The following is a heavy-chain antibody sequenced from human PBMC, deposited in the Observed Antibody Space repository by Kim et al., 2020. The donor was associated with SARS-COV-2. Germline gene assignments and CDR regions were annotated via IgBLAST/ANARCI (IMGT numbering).Heavy chain of an antibody. Sequence: SVKVSCKASGGTFSSYAISWVRQAPGQGLEWMGGIIPIFGTANYAQKFQGRVTITADESTSTAYMELSSLRSEDTAMYYCAKSEIRAVWFGELLYYYYGMDVWGQGTTVTVSS. CDR1: GGTFSSYA. CDR2: IIPIFGTA. V-gene: IGHV1-69*13. D-gene: IGHD3-10*01. CDR3: AKSEIRAVWFGELLYYYYGMDV. J-gene: IGHJ6*02.